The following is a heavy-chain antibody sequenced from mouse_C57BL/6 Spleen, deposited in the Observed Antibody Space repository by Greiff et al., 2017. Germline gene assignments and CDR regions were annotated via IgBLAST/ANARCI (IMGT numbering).Heavy chain of an antibody. CDR1: GYTFTSYW. D-gene: IGHD2-5*01. Sequence: QVQLQQPGAELVRPGSSVKLSCKASGYTFTSYWMHWVKQRPIQGLEWIGNIDPSDSETHYNQKFKDKATLTVDKSSSTAYMQLSSLTSEDSAVYYCARQAYYSTLYYFDYWGQGTTLTVSS. J-gene: IGHJ2*01. CDR2: IDPSDSET. V-gene: IGHV1-52*01. CDR3: ARQAYYSTLYYFDY.